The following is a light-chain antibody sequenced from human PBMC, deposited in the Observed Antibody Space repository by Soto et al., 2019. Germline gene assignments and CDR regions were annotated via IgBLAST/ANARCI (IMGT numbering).Light chain of an antibody. V-gene: IGKV3-20*01. J-gene: IGKJ2*01. CDR2: AAS. Sequence: EIVLTQSPGTLSLSPGERATLSCRASRSFASSYLAWYQRKPGQAPRLLIYAASNRTTGIPDRFTGSGSGRDFTLIISRVEHEDFAVYYCRQYGHSPPYTFGQGTKVEIK. CDR3: RQYGHSPPYT. CDR1: RSFASSY.